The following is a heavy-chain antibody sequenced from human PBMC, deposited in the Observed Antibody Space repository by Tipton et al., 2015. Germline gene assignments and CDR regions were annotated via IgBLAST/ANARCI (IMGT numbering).Heavy chain of an antibody. D-gene: IGHD4-17*01. CDR1: GFTFRSYG. V-gene: IGHV3-23*01. J-gene: IGHJ4*02. CDR2: ITGCGSRT. Sequence: SLRLSCVASGFTFRSYGMSWVRQAPGKGLEWVSSITGCGSRTSYAESVRGRLTISRDNSKNTLYLHISSLRAEDTAMYDCVNAKSDYGDYGFDYWGQGTLVTVSS. CDR3: VNAKSDYGDYGFDY.